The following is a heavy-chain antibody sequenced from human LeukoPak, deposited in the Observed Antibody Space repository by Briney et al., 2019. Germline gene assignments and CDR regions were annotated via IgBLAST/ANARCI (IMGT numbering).Heavy chain of an antibody. Sequence: GGSLRLSCAASGFTFSSYGMHWVRQAPGKGLEWVAVISYDGSNKYYADSVKGRFTISRDNSKNTLYLQMNSLRAEDTAVYYCAKDTPYFDFWSGYYFDYWGQGTLVTVSS. CDR2: ISYDGSNK. CDR1: GFTFSSYG. V-gene: IGHV3-30*18. D-gene: IGHD3-3*01. CDR3: AKDTPYFDFWSGYYFDY. J-gene: IGHJ4*02.